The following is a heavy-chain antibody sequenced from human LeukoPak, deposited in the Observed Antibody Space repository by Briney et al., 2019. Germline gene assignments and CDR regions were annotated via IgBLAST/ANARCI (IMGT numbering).Heavy chain of an antibody. J-gene: IGHJ5*02. CDR3: AREGLYSENWFDP. CDR1: GGSISSGSCY. V-gene: IGHV4-61*02. D-gene: IGHD3-10*02. Sequence: SQTLSLTGTVSGGSISSGSCYWSWIRQPAGKGLEWIGRIYTSGSTNYNPSLKSRVTISVDTSKNQFSLKLSSVTAADTAVYYCAREGLYSENWFDPWGQGTLVTLSS. CDR2: IYTSGST.